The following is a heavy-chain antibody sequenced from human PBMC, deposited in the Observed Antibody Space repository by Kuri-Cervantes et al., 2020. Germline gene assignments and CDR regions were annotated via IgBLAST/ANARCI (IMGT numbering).Heavy chain of an antibody. CDR2: INSDGSST. CDR1: GFTFSSYW. J-gene: IGHJ4*02. Sequence: GGSLRLSCAASGFTFSSYWMHWVRQAPGKGLVWVSRINSDGSSTSYADSVKGRFTISRDNAKNSLYLQMSSLRAGDTAVYYCARAGYGHGIIDSWGQGTLVTVSS. CDR3: ARAGYGHGIIDS. V-gene: IGHV3-74*01. D-gene: IGHD5-18*01.